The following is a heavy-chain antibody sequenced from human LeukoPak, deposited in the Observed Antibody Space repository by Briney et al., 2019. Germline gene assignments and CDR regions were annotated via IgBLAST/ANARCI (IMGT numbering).Heavy chain of an antibody. CDR1: GFSFSTYG. CDR2: IWYDGSNK. J-gene: IGHJ4*02. CDR3: AKDLKPYYYDSSGYYYEYYFDY. Sequence: SGGSLRLSCAASGFSFSTYGMHWVRQAPGKGLEWVAVIWYDGSNKYYADSVKGRFTISRDNSKNTLYLQMNSLRAEDTALYYCAKDLKPYYYDSSGYYYEYYFDYWGQGTLVTVSS. D-gene: IGHD3-22*01. V-gene: IGHV3-33*06.